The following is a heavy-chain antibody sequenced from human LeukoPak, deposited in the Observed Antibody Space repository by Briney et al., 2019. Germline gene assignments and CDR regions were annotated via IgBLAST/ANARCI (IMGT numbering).Heavy chain of an antibody. CDR2: INPSGGGT. J-gene: IGHJ4*02. V-gene: IGHV1-46*01. CDR3: ARSQGYSSGYQNFDY. Sequence: ASVKVSCKASGYTFTRYYMHWVRQAPGQGLEWMGIINPSGGGTSYAQKFQGRVTMTRDMSTSTVYMELSSLRSEDTAVYYCARSQGYSSGYQNFDYWGQGTLVTVSS. D-gene: IGHD3-22*01. CDR1: GYTFTRYY.